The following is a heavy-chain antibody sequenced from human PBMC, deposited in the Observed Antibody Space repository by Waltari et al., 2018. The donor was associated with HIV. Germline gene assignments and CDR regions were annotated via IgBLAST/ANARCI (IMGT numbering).Heavy chain of an antibody. D-gene: IGHD1-26*01. CDR1: GGSTSSGGYY. J-gene: IGHJ4*02. CDR3: AREKSTIVGFDY. CDR2: IYYSGST. V-gene: IGHV4-31*03. Sequence: QVQLQESGPGLVKPSQTLSLTCTVSGGSTSSGGYYRRWIRQHPGKGLEWIGYIYYSGSTYYNPSLKSRVTISVDTSKNQFSLKLSSVTAADTAVYYCAREKSTIVGFDYWGQGTLVTVSS.